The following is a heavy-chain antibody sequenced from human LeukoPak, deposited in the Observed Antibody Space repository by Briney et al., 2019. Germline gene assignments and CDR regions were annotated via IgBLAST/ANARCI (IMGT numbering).Heavy chain of an antibody. Sequence: GGSLRLSCTASGFAFSSYSMNWVRQAPGKGLEWVSYISSRSSTIYYADSVKGRFTISIDNPKNSLYLQMNSLRPEDTAVYYCARDPKRENTMVRGVDRFDPWGQGTLVTVSS. CDR1: GFAFSSYS. CDR3: ARDPKRENTMVRGVDRFDP. D-gene: IGHD3-10*01. J-gene: IGHJ5*02. CDR2: ISSRSSTI. V-gene: IGHV3-48*01.